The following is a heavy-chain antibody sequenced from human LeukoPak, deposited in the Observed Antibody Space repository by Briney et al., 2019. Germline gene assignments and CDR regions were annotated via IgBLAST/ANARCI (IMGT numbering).Heavy chain of an antibody. V-gene: IGHV4-30-4*08. CDR3: ARGIAVATTVSFDI. CDR1: GGSFSGYY. Sequence: SETLSLTCAVYGGSFSGYYWSWIRQPPGKGLEWIGYIYYSGSTYYNPSLKSRVSISLDTSKNEFSLKLSSVTAADTAVYYCARGIAVATTVSFDIWGQGTMVTVSS. CDR2: IYYSGST. J-gene: IGHJ3*02. D-gene: IGHD6-19*01.